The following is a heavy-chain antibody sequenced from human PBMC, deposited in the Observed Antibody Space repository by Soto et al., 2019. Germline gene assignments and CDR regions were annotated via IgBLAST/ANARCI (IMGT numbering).Heavy chain of an antibody. CDR1: GFSLSTRGVG. CDR2: IFWDDDK. V-gene: IGHV2-5*02. D-gene: IGHD5-12*01. Sequence: QITLKESGPTLVKPTQTLTLTCSFSGFSLSTRGVGVGWIRQPPGKALEWLALIFWDDDKWYSPSLRSRLTITEDTPKNQVVLTMTNRDPVDTATYYCAHRSRGYAYYFDQWGQGTLVTVSS. CDR3: AHRSRGYAYYFDQ. J-gene: IGHJ4*02.